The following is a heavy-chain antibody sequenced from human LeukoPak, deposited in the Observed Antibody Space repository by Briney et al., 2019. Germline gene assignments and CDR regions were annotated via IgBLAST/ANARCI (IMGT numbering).Heavy chain of an antibody. CDR2: VRYGGNIK. Sequence: PGGSLRLSCAASEFTLSAYAMHWIRQAPGRGLEWVAFVRYGGNIKYYADSVKGRFTISRDNSKNTLYLQKNSLRPEDTAVYYCTKDLGSEYNIFDYWGQGTLVTVSS. J-gene: IGHJ4*02. D-gene: IGHD3-9*01. CDR1: EFTLSAYA. CDR3: TKDLGSEYNIFDY. V-gene: IGHV3-30*02.